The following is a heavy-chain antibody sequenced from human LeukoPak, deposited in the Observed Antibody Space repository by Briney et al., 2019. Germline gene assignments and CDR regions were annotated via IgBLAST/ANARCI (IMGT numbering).Heavy chain of an antibody. D-gene: IGHD1-14*01. CDR1: GYTFTGYY. CDR2: INPNTGDT. CDR3: ARGPPLNLDY. Sequence: ASVKVSCKASGYTFTGYYMHWVRQAPGQGLEWMGWINPNTGDTNYAQKLQGRVTMTTDTSTSTAYMELRSLRSDDTAVYYCARGPPLNLDYWGQGTLVTVSS. J-gene: IGHJ4*02. V-gene: IGHV1-2*02.